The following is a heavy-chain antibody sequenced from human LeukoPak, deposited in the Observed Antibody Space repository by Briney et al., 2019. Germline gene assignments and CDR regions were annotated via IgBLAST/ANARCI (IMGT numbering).Heavy chain of an antibody. V-gene: IGHV3-21*01. Sequence: GGSLRLSCAASGFTFSSYSMNWVRQAPGKGLEWVSSISSSSSNIYYADSVKGRFTISRDNAKNSLYLQMNSLRAEDTAVYYCARDLVVRPVLYYYYYYGMDVWGQGTTVTVSS. CDR1: GFTFSSYS. J-gene: IGHJ6*02. CDR3: ARDLVVRPVLYYYYYYGMDV. CDR2: ISSSSSNI. D-gene: IGHD2-15*01.